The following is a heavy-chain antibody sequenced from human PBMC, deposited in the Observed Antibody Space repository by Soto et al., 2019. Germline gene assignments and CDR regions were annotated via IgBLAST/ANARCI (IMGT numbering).Heavy chain of an antibody. Sequence: ASVKVSCKASGYTFTSYYRHWVRQAPGQGLEWMGIINPSGGSTSYAQKFQGRVTMTRDTSTSTVYMELSSLRSEDTAVYYCARGTVVVTAIYYFDYWGQGTLVTVSS. CDR1: GYTFTSYY. CDR2: INPSGGST. J-gene: IGHJ4*02. CDR3: ARGTVVVTAIYYFDY. D-gene: IGHD2-21*02. V-gene: IGHV1-46*01.